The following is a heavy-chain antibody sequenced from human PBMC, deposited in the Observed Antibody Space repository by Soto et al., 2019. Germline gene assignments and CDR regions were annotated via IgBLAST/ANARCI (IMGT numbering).Heavy chain of an antibody. CDR2: ISGSGRMT. Sequence: GGSLRLSCAASGFTFRNFAMTWVRQAPGKGLVWVSGISGSGRMTYYADSVKGRFTVSRDNSKNTLYLQMNSLRAEDTAVYYCARGKSVVPYYYDSSGYSGFDYWGQGPLVTVSS. D-gene: IGHD3-22*01. J-gene: IGHJ4*02. CDR3: ARGKSVVPYYYDSSGYSGFDY. CDR1: GFTFRNFA. V-gene: IGHV3-23*01.